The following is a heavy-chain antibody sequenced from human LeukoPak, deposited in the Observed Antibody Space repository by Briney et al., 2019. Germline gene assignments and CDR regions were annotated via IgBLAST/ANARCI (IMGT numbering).Heavy chain of an antibody. CDR2: ISGDGGST. CDR1: GFTFDDYA. V-gene: IGHV3-43*02. D-gene: IGHD6-6*01. Sequence: HSGGSLRLSCAASGFTFDDYAMHWVRQAPGKGLEWVSLISGDGGSTYYADSVKGRFTISRDNSKNSLYLQMNSLRTEDTALYYCAKDGFRKLAPGMSHSLYYYYYMDVWGKGTTVTVSS. CDR3: AKDGFRKLAPGMSHSLYYYYYMDV. J-gene: IGHJ6*03.